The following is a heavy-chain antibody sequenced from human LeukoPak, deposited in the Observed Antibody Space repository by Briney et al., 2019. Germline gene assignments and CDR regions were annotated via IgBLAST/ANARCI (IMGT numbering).Heavy chain of an antibody. J-gene: IGHJ4*02. Sequence: PSETLSLTCTVSGGSISSYYWSWIRQPPGKGLEWIGYIYYSGSTNYNPSLKSRVTISVDTSKNQFSLKLSSVTAADTAVYYCARTSGYGSSWHSYWGQGTLVTVSS. CDR1: GGSISSYY. CDR2: IYYSGST. CDR3: ARTSGYGSSWHSY. V-gene: IGHV4-59*01. D-gene: IGHD6-13*01.